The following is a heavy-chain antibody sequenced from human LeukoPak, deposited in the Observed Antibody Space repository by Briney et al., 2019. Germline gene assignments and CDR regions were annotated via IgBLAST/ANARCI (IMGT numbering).Heavy chain of an antibody. Sequence: GGSLRLSCAASGFTFSSYAMSWVRQAPGKGLEWVSAISGSGGSTYYADSVKGRFTISRVNSKNTLYLQMNSLRAEDTAVYYCTKDRLLGYSSGWYGSDYWGQGTLATVSS. V-gene: IGHV3-23*01. CDR1: GFTFSSYA. CDR2: ISGSGGST. J-gene: IGHJ4*02. D-gene: IGHD6-19*01. CDR3: TKDRLLGYSSGWYGSDY.